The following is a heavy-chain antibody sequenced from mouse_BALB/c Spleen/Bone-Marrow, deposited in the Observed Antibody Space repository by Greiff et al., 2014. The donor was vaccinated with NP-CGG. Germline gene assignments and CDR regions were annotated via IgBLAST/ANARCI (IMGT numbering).Heavy chain of an antibody. D-gene: IGHD2-4*01. CDR3: SRDNYAFAY. CDR2: VYPGNSDA. CDR1: GYSFTNYW. V-gene: IGHV1-5*01. Sequence: EVQLVESGTVLARPGASVKMSCKASGYSFTNYWMHWIKQRPGQGLEWVGAVYPGNSDARYNQKFKGKANLTAVASASIAYMELSSLSNEDSAVYYCSRDNYAFAYWGQGTLVTVSA. J-gene: IGHJ3*01.